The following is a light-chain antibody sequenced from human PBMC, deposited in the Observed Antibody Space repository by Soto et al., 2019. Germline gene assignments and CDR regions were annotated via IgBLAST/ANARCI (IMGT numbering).Light chain of an antibody. CDR2: DVS. CDR3: SSYTSSSTLYV. Sequence: SLLTQPASGNRFPGRASSIINTRTRSDVGGYNYVSWYQQHPGKAPKLMIYDVSNRPSGVSNRFSGSKSGNTASLTISGLQAEDEADYYCSSYTSSSTLYVFGTGTKVTVL. J-gene: IGLJ1*01. CDR1: RSDVGGYNY. V-gene: IGLV2-14*01.